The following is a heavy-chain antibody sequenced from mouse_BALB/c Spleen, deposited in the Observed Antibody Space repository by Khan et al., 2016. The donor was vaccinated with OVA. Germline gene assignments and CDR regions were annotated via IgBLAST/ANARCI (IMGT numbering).Heavy chain of an antibody. D-gene: IGHD1-1*01. Sequence: EVELVESGGGLVQPGGSRKLSCAASGFTFSSYGMHWVRQAPEKGLEWVAYISGDRSTIYYADTVEGRFTISRDNPKNTLFLQMTSLMSEDTAMYYCATSYYYGYYFDYWGPGTTLTVSS. J-gene: IGHJ2*01. V-gene: IGHV5-17*02. CDR1: GFTFSSYG. CDR2: ISGDRSTI. CDR3: ATSYYYGYYFDY.